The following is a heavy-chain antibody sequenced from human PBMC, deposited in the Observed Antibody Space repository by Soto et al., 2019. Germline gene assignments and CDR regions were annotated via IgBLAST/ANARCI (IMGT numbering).Heavy chain of an antibody. V-gene: IGHV3-53*01. D-gene: IGHD5-18*01. J-gene: IGHJ3*02. CDR1: GFTVSSNS. Sequence: EVQLVESGGGLIQPGGSLRLSCAASGFTVSSNSMSWVRQAPGKGLEWVSVIYSGGSTYYTDSVKGRFTISRGNSKNTLYLQMNSLRAEDTAVYYCAREGGGTAIISLGDPFDSWGQGTMVTVSS. CDR3: AREGGGTAIISLGDPFDS. CDR2: IYSGGST.